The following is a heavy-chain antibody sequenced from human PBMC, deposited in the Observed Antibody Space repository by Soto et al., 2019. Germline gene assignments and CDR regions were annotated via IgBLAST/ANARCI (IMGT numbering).Heavy chain of an antibody. D-gene: IGHD2-21*02. V-gene: IGHV4-39*01. CDR3: ARKGPYCGGDCYSGGWFDP. CDR2: IYYSGST. J-gene: IGHJ5*02. Sequence: PXASLSLTCTVCVGCISSSSYYWGWIRQPPGKGLEWIGSIYYSGSTYYNPSLKSRVTISVDTSKNQFSLKLSSVTAADTAVYYCARKGPYCGGDCYSGGWFDPWGQGTLVTVSS. CDR1: VGCISSSSYY.